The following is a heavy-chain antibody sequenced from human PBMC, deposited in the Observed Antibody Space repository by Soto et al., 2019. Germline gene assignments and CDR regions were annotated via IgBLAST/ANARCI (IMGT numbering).Heavy chain of an antibody. CDR1: GYTFSSYA. Sequence: QVQLVQSGAEVKKPGASVKVSCKASGYTFSSYAISWVRQAPGQGLEWMGWISAYNGNTKYAQKHQGRVTMTTDTSTRTDYMELRSLRSDDTAVYYCAYDSTPVDHWGQGTLVTVSS. V-gene: IGHV1-18*01. D-gene: IGHD3-3*01. CDR2: ISAYNGNT. J-gene: IGHJ4*02. CDR3: AYDSTPVDH.